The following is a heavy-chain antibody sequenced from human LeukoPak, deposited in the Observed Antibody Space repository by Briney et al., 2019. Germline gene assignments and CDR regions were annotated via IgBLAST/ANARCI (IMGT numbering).Heavy chain of an antibody. CDR3: ARYRNCGSDCYDAFDI. CDR2: IYHRGST. V-gene: IGHV4-38-2*02. CDR1: GYPISSGYY. Sequence: PSETLSLTCTVSGYPISSGYYWGWIRQPPGKGPEWIGGIYHRGSTYYNPSLKSRVTISVDTSKNQFSLKLNSVTAADTAVYYCARYRNCGSDCYDAFDIWGQGTMVTVSS. D-gene: IGHD2-21*02. J-gene: IGHJ3*02.